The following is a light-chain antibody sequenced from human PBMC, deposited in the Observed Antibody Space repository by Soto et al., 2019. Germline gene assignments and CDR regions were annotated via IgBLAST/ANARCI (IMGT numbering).Light chain of an antibody. V-gene: IGKV1-8*01. J-gene: IGKJ4*01. Sequence: AIRMTQSPSSLSASTGDRVTITCRASQGISSYLAWYQQKPGKAPKLLIYAASTLQSGVPSRFSGSGSGTDFTLTISCLQSEDFATYYCQQYYSYPRGTFGGGTQVEIK. CDR1: QGISSY. CDR2: AAS. CDR3: QQYYSYPRGT.